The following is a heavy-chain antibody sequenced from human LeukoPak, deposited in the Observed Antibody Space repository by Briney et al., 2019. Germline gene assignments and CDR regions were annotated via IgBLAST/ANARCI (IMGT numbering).Heavy chain of an antibody. V-gene: IGHV3-7*01. J-gene: IGHJ4*02. D-gene: IGHD3-3*01. CDR3: ASGAYYDFWSGYYMGYYFDY. CDR1: GFTFGNYW. CDR2: INMDGSEK. Sequence: GSLRLSCAASGFTFGNYWMSWVRQAPGKGPEWVAHINMDGSEKYYVDSVKGRFTISRDNAKNSLYLQMNSLRAEDTAVYYCASGAYYDFWSGYYMGYYFDYWGQGTLVTVSS.